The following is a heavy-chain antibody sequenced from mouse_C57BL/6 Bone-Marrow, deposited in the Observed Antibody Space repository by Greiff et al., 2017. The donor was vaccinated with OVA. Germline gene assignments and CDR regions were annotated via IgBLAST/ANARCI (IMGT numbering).Heavy chain of an antibody. CDR3: AREGY. V-gene: IGHV1-76*01. CDR2: IYPGSGNT. Sequence: VQLQPSGAELVRPGASVKLSCQASGYTFTDYYINWVKQRPGQGLEWIARIYPGSGNTYYNEKFKGKATLTAEKSSSTAYMQLSSLTSEDSAVYFCAREGYWGQGTTLTVSS. J-gene: IGHJ2*01. CDR1: GYTFTDYY.